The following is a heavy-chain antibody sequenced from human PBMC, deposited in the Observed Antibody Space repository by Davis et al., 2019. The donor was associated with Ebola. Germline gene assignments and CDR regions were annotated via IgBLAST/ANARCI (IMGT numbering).Heavy chain of an antibody. CDR3: ARGTHYAHDY. Sequence: ESLKISCAASGFTFSSNWMHWVRQAPGKGLVWVSRTNSDGSITSYADSVKGRFTISRDNAKNTLYLQMNSLRDEDTAVYYCARGTHYAHDYWGQGTLVTVSS. J-gene: IGHJ4*02. V-gene: IGHV3-74*01. D-gene: IGHD2-2*01. CDR1: GFTFSSNW. CDR2: TNSDGSIT.